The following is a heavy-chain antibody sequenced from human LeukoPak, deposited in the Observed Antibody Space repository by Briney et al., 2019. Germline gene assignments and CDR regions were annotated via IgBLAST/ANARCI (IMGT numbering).Heavy chain of an antibody. V-gene: IGHV4-59*12. J-gene: IGHJ4*02. CDR2: IYYYGTT. Sequence: PSETLSLTCTAAGGSISGYYWSWIRQSPGMGLEWIGYIYYYGTTTYNPPLKNRVTISVDTSKNLFSLKLRSMTAADTAVYYCARDWRPFDYWGQGILVTVSS. CDR3: ARDWRPFDY. CDR1: GGSISGYY.